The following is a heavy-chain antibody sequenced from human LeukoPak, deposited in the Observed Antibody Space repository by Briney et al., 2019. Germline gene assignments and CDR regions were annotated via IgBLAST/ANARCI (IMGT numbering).Heavy chain of an antibody. J-gene: IGHJ4*02. CDR3: AKYGNSGWVIDN. Sequence: SETLSLTCTVSGGSIGTNYWTWIRQPPGKGLEYIGYIYYTGGTNYNPSLKSRVTISVDTSKNQFSLKLSSVTAADTAVYFCAKYGNSGWVIDNWGQGTLVTVSS. V-gene: IGHV4-59*08. CDR2: IYYTGGT. CDR1: GGSIGTNY. D-gene: IGHD6-19*01.